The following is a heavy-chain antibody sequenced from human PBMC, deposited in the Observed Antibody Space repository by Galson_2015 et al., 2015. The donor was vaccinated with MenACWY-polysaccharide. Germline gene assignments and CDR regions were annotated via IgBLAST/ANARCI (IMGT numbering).Heavy chain of an antibody. V-gene: IGHV1-18*01. J-gene: IGHJ1*01. CDR1: GYIFTNYG. CDR2: IGPSNGNT. D-gene: IGHD6-19*01. CDR3: VRAAATLAGIRSFPY. Sequence: SVKVSCKASGYIFTNYGINWVRQTPGQGLEWMGWIGPSNGNTKYAQNFQGRVSMTTDTSTSTAYMDVESLRSDDTAIYFCVRAAATLAGIRSFPYWGQSTLITVSS.